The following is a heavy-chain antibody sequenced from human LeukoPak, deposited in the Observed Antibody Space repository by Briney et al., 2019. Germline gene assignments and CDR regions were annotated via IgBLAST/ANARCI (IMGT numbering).Heavy chain of an antibody. D-gene: IGHD5-24*01. CDR1: GFTFSSYG. CDR3: ARVDWEMAPFDY. CDR2: IRYDGSNK. Sequence: GGSLRLSCAASGFTFSSYGMHWVRQAPGKGLEWVAFIRYDGSNKYYADSVKGRFTISRDNSKNTLYLQMNSLRAEDTAVYYCARVDWEMAPFDYWGQGTLVTVSS. J-gene: IGHJ4*02. V-gene: IGHV3-30*02.